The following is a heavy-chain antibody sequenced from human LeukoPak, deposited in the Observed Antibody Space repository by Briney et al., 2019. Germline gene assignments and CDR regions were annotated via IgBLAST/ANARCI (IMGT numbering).Heavy chain of an antibody. CDR3: ARGYYDSSGYSDWFDP. CDR1: GGTFSSYA. D-gene: IGHD3-22*01. Sequence: GASVKVSCKASGGTFSSYAISWVRQAPGQGLEWMGGIIPIFGTANYAQKFQGRVTITTDESTSTAYMELSSLRSEDTAVYYCARGYYDSSGYSDWFDPWCQGTLVTVSS. J-gene: IGHJ5*02. V-gene: IGHV1-69*05. CDR2: IIPIFGTA.